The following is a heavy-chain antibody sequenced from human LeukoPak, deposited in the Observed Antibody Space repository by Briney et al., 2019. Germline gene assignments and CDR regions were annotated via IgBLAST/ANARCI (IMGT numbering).Heavy chain of an antibody. CDR3: AKDLSSSWYYFDY. CDR1: GFTFSSYG. V-gene: IGHV3-23*01. Sequence: GETLRLSCAASGFTFSSYGMSWVRQAPGKGLEWVSGISGSGGSTYYADSVKGRFTISRDNAKNTPYLQMNSLRAEDTAVYYCAKDLSSSWYYFDYWGQGTLVTVSS. J-gene: IGHJ4*02. CDR2: ISGSGGST. D-gene: IGHD6-13*01.